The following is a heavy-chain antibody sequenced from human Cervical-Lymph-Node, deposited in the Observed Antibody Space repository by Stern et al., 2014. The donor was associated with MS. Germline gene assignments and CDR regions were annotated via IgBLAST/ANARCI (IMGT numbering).Heavy chain of an antibody. CDR3: ARNRAVIAATFDALDI. Sequence: QMQLVQSGAEVKKPGASVKVSCKASGYTFSNYGISWVRQAPGQGLEWMGWIDAYNGNTNYAQKLQGTVTMTTDTSTSTAYMEMRSLKSDDTAVYYCARNRAVIAATFDALDIWGQGTMVTVSS. CDR2: IDAYNGNT. CDR1: GYTFSNYG. J-gene: IGHJ3*02. D-gene: IGHD2-15*01. V-gene: IGHV1-18*01.